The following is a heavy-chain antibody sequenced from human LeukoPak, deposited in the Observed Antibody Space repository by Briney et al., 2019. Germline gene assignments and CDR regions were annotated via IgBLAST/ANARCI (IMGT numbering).Heavy chain of an antibody. CDR3: ARAKSSYCSSTSCYAVGDYYYYYYMDV. CDR2: IYTSGST. V-gene: IGHV4-4*07. J-gene: IGHJ6*03. CDR1: GGSISSYY. Sequence: SETLSLTCTVSGGSISSYYWSWIRQPAGKGLEWIGRIYTSGSTNYNPSLKSRVTMSVDTSKNQFSLKLSSVTAADTAVYYCARAKSSYCSSTSCYAVGDYYYYYYMDVWGKGTTVTVSS. D-gene: IGHD2-2*01.